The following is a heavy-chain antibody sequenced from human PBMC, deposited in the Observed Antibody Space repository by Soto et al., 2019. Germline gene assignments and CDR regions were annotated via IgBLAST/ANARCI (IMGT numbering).Heavy chain of an antibody. Sequence: SETLSLTCIVSGDSVTSGSYYWTWLRQPPGKGLEWIGYISYTGRTKYNPSLQSRVTISVDTSKNDFSLNLSSVAAADTAVYFCAREWGLLPYYVMNVWGHGTAVTVSS. CDR3: AREWGLLPYYVMNV. J-gene: IGHJ6*02. CDR2: ISYTGRT. V-gene: IGHV4-61*03. CDR1: GDSVTSGSYY. D-gene: IGHD7-27*01.